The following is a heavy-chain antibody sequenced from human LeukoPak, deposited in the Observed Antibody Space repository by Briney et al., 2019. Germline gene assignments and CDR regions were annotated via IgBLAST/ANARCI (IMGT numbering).Heavy chain of an antibody. Sequence: PGGSLRLSCADSGFTFTHTWLSWVRQAPGKGLEWVGRIKSKTDGGTTDYAAPVKGRFTISRDDSKNTLYLQMNSLKTEDTAVYYCTTVNYVNFDYWGQGTLVTVSS. J-gene: IGHJ4*02. CDR2: IKSKTDGGTT. CDR3: TTVNYVNFDY. D-gene: IGHD4-11*01. CDR1: GFTFTHTW. V-gene: IGHV3-15*01.